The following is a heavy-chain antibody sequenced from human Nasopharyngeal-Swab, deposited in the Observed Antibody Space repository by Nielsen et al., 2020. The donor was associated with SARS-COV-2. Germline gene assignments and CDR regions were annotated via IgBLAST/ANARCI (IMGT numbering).Heavy chain of an antibody. CDR1: GFTFSKFW. J-gene: IGHJ4*02. Sequence: GGSLRLSCAASGFTFSKFWMNWVRQAPGKGLEWVANIKEDGSEAHYVGSVRGRFTISRDNAENSLYLQMNSLRAEDTAVYYCAREGQVGATTGFDYWGQGTLVTVSS. CDR3: AREGQVGATTGFDY. D-gene: IGHD1-26*01. CDR2: IKEDGSEA. V-gene: IGHV3-7*01.